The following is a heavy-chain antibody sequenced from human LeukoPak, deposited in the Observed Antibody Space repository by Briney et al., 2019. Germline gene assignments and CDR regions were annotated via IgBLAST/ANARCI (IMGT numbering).Heavy chain of an antibody. J-gene: IGHJ4*02. CDR1: GGSFSGYY. CDR2: INHSGSA. D-gene: IGHD3-10*01. Sequence: SETLSLTCAGYGGSFSGYYWSWIRQPPGKGLEWIGEINHSGSANYNPSLKSRVTISVDTSKNQFSLKLSSVTAADTAVYYCARVPYYYGSGSYYKLLDYWGQGTLVTVSS. CDR3: ARVPYYYGSGSYYKLLDY. V-gene: IGHV4-34*01.